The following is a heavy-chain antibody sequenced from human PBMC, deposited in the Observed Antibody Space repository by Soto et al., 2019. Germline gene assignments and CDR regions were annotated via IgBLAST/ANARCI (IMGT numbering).Heavy chain of an antibody. CDR2: IYYNGDT. Sequence: QVRLQESGPKLVRPSQTLALTCSVSGVYINRGDYYWRWIRQSPRRRLQWIGSIYYNGDTNYNPSLGSRVPMSVGTSKNQFFLDLQSVVAADAAVYFCAGEGGDFAQVPYSWGQGTLITVSS. V-gene: IGHV4-30-4*01. CDR1: GVYINRGDYY. D-gene: IGHD3-3*01. J-gene: IGHJ4*02. CDR3: AGEGGDFAQVPYS.